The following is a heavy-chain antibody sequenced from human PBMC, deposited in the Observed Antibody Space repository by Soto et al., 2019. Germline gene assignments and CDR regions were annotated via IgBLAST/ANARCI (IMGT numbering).Heavy chain of an antibody. D-gene: IGHD2-8*01. Sequence: ASETLSLTCAVYGGSFSGYYWSWIRQPPGKGLEWIGEINHSGSTNYNPSLKSRVTISVDTSKNQFSLKLSSVTAADTAVYYCALWGESYGTKVVCLYYFDYWGEGTLVTVSS. V-gene: IGHV4-34*01. CDR2: INHSGST. J-gene: IGHJ4*02. CDR3: ALWGESYGTKVVCLYYFDY. CDR1: GGSFSGYY.